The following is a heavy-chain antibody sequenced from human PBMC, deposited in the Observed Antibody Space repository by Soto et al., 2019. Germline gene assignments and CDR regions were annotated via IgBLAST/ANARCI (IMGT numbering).Heavy chain of an antibody. Sequence: SVKVSCKASGGSFGKSAINWVRQTPGQGLEWLGGFIPVYRTLNYAQKFQGRVTITADESTGTAYMTLSSLASDDTAAYYCATGVIWIGYFTVDSWGQGTRVTVSS. CDR1: GGSFGKSA. J-gene: IGHJ4*02. V-gene: IGHV1-69*13. D-gene: IGHD3-3*01. CDR3: ATGVIWIGYFTVDS. CDR2: FIPVYRTL.